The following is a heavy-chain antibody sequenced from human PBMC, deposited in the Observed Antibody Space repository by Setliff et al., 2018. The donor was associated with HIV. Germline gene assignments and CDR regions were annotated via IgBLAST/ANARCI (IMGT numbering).Heavy chain of an antibody. CDR3: AKVKVPTTDLYFLDY. D-gene: IGHD1-1*01. CDR2: VRYDESNK. Sequence: GGSLRLSCAASGFIFSSYAMHWVRQAPGKGLEWVACVRYDESNKYYAESVKDRFTVSRDNSKNMVYLQMNSLRAEDTALYYCAKVKVPTTDLYFLDYWGQGTPVTVSS. J-gene: IGHJ4*02. V-gene: IGHV3-30*02. CDR1: GFIFSSYA.